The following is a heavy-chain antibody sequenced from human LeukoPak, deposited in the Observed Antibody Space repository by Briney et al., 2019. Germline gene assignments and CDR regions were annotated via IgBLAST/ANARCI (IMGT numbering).Heavy chain of an antibody. V-gene: IGHV4-34*01. CDR2: INHSVST. Sequence: SETLSLTCAVYGGSFSGYYWSWIRQPPGKGLEGIGEINHSVSTNYNPTINSRVTISVDTSKNQFSLKLGSVTAADTAVYYCARWDVGATDAFDIWGQGTMVTVSS. CDR3: ARWDVGATDAFDI. CDR1: GGSFSGYY. J-gene: IGHJ3*02. D-gene: IGHD1-26*01.